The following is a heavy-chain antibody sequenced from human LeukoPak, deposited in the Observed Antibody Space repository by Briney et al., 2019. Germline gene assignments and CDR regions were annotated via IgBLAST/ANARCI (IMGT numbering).Heavy chain of an antibody. Sequence: SETLSLTCTVSGGSISSYYWSWIRQPPGKGLEWIGYIYYSGSTNYNPSLKSRVTISVDTSKNQFSLKLSSVTAADTAVYYCARAQWELRAYYFDYWGQGTLVTVSS. CDR3: ARAQWELRAYYFDY. D-gene: IGHD1-26*01. CDR2: IYYSGST. J-gene: IGHJ4*02. V-gene: IGHV4-59*01. CDR1: GGSISSYY.